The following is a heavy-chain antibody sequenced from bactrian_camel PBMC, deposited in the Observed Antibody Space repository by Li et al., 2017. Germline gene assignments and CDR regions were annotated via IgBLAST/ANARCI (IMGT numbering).Heavy chain of an antibody. CDR1: GLKLSIDDYA. V-gene: IGHV3S60*01. CDR2: IHWSPGGERT. J-gene: IGHJ6*01. Sequence: HVQLVESGGGLVQPGGSLTLSCTASGLKLSIDDYAVGWFRQAPGKEREGLSCIHWSPGGERTSYSESVKGRFTISRDGAKDTVYLQMNSVKPEDTAVYYCVRDLGTTGWYFDNWGQGTQVTVS. CDR3: VRDLGTTGWYFDN. D-gene: IGHD5*01.